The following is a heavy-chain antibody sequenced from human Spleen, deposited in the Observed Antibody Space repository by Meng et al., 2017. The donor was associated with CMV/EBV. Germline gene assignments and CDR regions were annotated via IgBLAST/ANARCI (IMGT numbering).Heavy chain of an antibody. J-gene: IGHJ4*02. CDR1: GGSISSYF. CDR3: ARGAGRFDY. D-gene: IGHD6-6*01. Sequence: TLSLTCTVSGGSISSYFWSWIRQPPGKGLEWIGYISYSGSTIYNPSLKSRVTIAIDTSKNQFSLKVSSVTAADTAEYYCARGAGRFDYWGQGTLVTVSS. V-gene: IGHV4-59*01. CDR2: ISYSGST.